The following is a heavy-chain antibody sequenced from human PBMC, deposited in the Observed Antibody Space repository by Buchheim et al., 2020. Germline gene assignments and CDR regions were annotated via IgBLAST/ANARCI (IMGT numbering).Heavy chain of an antibody. Sequence: QVQLQESGPGLVKPSETLSLTCTVSGGSISSYYWNWIRQPPGKGLEWIGYIYYSGSTNYNPSLKSRVTISVDTSKNQFSLKLSSVTAADTAVYYCARGRWELLSRTHNWFDPWGQGTL. J-gene: IGHJ5*02. CDR3: ARGRWELLSRTHNWFDP. CDR2: IYYSGST. V-gene: IGHV4-59*01. CDR1: GGSISSYY. D-gene: IGHD1-26*01.